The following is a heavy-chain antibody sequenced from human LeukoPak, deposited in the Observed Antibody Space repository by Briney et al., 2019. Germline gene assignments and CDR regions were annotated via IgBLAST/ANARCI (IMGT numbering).Heavy chain of an antibody. CDR2: IYYSGST. J-gene: IGHJ4*02. D-gene: IGHD6-19*01. V-gene: IGHV4-39*01. CDR1: GGSISSSNYY. Sequence: KPSETLSLTCTVSGGSISSSNYYWGWIRQPPGKGLEWIASIYYSGSTYYNPSPKSRVTISVDTSKNQFSLKLSSVTAADTAVYYCARRSSSGWTFDYWGQGTLVTVSS. CDR3: ARRSSSGWTFDY.